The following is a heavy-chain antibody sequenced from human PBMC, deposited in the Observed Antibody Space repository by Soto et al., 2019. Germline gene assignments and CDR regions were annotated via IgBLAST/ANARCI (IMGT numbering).Heavy chain of an antibody. CDR1: GFSVNSDY. V-gene: IGHV3-66*01. D-gene: IGHD3-16*01. CDR3: ARASGLGAFDI. J-gene: IGHJ3*02. Sequence: GGSLRLSCEASGFSVNSDYSWVRQAPGKGLEWVSVIYSGGDTYYADSVKGRSTISRDNSKNTLYLQMKGLRAEDTAVYYCARASGLGAFDIWGQGTMVTVSS. CDR2: IYSGGDT.